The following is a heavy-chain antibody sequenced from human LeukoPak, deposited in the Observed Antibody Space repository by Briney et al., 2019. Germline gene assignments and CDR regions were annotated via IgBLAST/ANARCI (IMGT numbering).Heavy chain of an antibody. CDR1: GGSFSGYY. V-gene: IGHV4-34*01. CDR3: ARWRRSPRLWIDWFDP. Sequence: SETLSLTCAVYGGSFSGYYWSWIRQPPGKGLEWIGEINHRGSTNYNPSLKSRVTISVDTSKNQFSLKLSSVTAADTAVYYCARWRRSPRLWIDWFDPWGQGTLVTVSS. CDR2: INHRGST. J-gene: IGHJ5*02. D-gene: IGHD4/OR15-4a*01.